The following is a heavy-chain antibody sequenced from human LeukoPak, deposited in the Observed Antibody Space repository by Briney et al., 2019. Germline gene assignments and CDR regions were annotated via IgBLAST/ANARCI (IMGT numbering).Heavy chain of an antibody. Sequence: SETLSLTCTVSGGSISSYYWSWIRQPPGKGLEWIGYIYYTGITNYNPSLESRVTISVDTSKNQFSLKLNSVTAADAAVYYCTRHDAVPVIGHGMGVWGQGTTVTVSS. V-gene: IGHV4-59*08. D-gene: IGHD3-16*02. CDR3: TRHDAVPVIGHGMGV. CDR1: GGSISSYY. CDR2: IYYTGIT. J-gene: IGHJ6*02.